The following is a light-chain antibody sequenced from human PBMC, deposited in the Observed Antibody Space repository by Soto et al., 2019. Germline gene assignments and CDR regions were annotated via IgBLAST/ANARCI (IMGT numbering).Light chain of an antibody. CDR1: QVISSA. CDR2: AAS. J-gene: IGKJ4*01. V-gene: IGKV1-13*02. Sequence: AIQLTQSPSSLSASVGDRVTITCRASQVISSALAWYQQKPGKAPNVVIYAASSSESGVPSRFSGSGSGTDFTLTISSLQPEDFATYYCQQYNSYPLTFGGGTTVEIK. CDR3: QQYNSYPLT.